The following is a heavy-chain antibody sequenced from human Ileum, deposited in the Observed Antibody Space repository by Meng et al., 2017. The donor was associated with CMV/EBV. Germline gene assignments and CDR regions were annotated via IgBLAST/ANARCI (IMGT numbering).Heavy chain of an antibody. Sequence: GESLKISCAASGFTFSSYWMHWVRQAPGKGLVWVSRINSDGSSTSYADSVKGRFTISRDNAKNTLYLQMNSLRAEDTAVYYCARHVGPLRSYGLATDYWGQGTQVTVSS. CDR3: ARHVGPLRSYGLATDY. CDR1: GFTFSSYW. CDR2: INSDGSST. D-gene: IGHD5-18*01. V-gene: IGHV3-74*01. J-gene: IGHJ4*02.